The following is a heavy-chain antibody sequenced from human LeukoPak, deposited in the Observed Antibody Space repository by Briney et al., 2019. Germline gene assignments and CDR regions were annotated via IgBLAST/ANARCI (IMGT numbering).Heavy chain of an antibody. CDR2: ISSSSTYI. Sequence: AGFLRLSCAASGFTFSSYSMNWVRQAPGKGLEWVSSISSSSTYIYYADSVKGRFTISRDNAKNSLYLQMNSLRAEDTAVYYCARAPGYRSFLDYWGQGTLVIVSS. D-gene: IGHD6-13*01. CDR3: ARAPGYRSFLDY. CDR1: GFTFSSYS. J-gene: IGHJ4*02. V-gene: IGHV3-21*01.